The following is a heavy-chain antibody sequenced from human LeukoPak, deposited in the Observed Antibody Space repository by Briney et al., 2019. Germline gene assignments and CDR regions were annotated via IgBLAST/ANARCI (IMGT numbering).Heavy chain of an antibody. J-gene: IGHJ4*02. CDR1: GFTFSSYW. V-gene: IGHV3-74*01. Sequence: PGGSLRLSRAASGFTFSSYWVHWVRQVPGKGLVWVSHINGDGSITSYADFVKGRFTISRDNAKNTVYLQMSSLRAEDTAFYYCAKDYSLYCSSASCYTPFDYWGQGALVTVSS. CDR2: INGDGSIT. CDR3: AKDYSLYCSSASCYTPFDY. D-gene: IGHD2-2*02.